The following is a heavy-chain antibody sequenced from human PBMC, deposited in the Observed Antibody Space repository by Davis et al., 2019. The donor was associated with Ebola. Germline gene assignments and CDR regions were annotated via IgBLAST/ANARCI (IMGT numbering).Heavy chain of an antibody. D-gene: IGHD3-10*01. V-gene: IGHV4-34*01. CDR3: ARASRGSGSSPYYYGMDV. CDR2: INHSGST. CDR1: GGSFSGYY. Sequence: PSETLSLTCAVYGGSFSGYYWSWIRQPPGKGLEWIGEINHSGSTNYNPSLKSRVTISVDTSKNQFSLKLSSVTAADTAVYYCARASRGSGSSPYYYGMDVWGQGTTVTVSS. J-gene: IGHJ6*02.